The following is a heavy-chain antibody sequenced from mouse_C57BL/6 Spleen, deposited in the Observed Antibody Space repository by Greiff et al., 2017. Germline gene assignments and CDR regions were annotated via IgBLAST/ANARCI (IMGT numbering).Heavy chain of an antibody. CDR1: GYTFTSYW. CDR2: IHPNSGST. CDR3: ARVDYSNPYYYAMDD. Sequence: QVQLQQPGAELVKPGASVKLSCKASGYTFTSYWMHWVKQRPGQGLEWIGMIHPNSGSTNYNEKFKSKATLTVDKSSSTAYMQLSSLTSEDSAVYYCARVDYSNPYYYAMDDGGQGTSVTVSS. D-gene: IGHD2-5*01. V-gene: IGHV1-64*01. J-gene: IGHJ4*01.